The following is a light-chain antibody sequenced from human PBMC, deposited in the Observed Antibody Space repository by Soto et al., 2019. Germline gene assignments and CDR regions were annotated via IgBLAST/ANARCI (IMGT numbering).Light chain of an antibody. CDR1: NSDVGGYNY. CDR3: CSYAGSYTYVV. V-gene: IGLV2-11*01. CDR2: DVS. Sequence: QSVLTQPRSVSGSPGQSVTISCTGTNSDVGGYNYVSWYQQHPGKAPKLMIYDVSKRPSGVPDRFSGSKSGHTASLTISGLQAEDEADYYCCSYAGSYTYVVFGGGTQLTVL. J-gene: IGLJ2*01.